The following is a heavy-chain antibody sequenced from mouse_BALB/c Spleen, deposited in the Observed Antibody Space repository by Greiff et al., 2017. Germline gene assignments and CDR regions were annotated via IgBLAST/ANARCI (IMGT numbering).Heavy chain of an antibody. D-gene: IGHD2-3*01. CDR2: ISYDGSN. CDR3: ARNDPAWFAY. CDR1: GYSITSGYY. Sequence: QSGPGLVKPSQSLSLTCSVTGYSITSGYYWNWIRQFPGNKLEWMGYISYDGSNNYNPSLKNRISITRNTSKNQFFLKLNSVTTEDTATYYCARNDPAWFAYWGQGTLVTVSA. V-gene: IGHV3-6*02. J-gene: IGHJ3*01.